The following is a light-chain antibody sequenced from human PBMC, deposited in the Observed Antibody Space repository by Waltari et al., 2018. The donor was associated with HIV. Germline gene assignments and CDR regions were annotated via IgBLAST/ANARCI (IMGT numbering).Light chain of an antibody. CDR1: SRDVGAYNY. CDR2: DVT. Sequence: QSALTQPPSASGSPGQSVTIPCTGTSRDVGAYNYVSWFQQHPGKAPKLMIYDVTKRPAGVPDRCSGSKSGNTASLTVSGLQAEDEADYYCASHAGSKDVFGGGTRLTVL. J-gene: IGLJ2*01. V-gene: IGLV2-8*01. CDR3: ASHAGSKDV.